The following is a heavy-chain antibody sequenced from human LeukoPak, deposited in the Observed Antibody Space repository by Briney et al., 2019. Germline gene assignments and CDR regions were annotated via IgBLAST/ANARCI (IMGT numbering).Heavy chain of an antibody. J-gene: IGHJ4*02. D-gene: IGHD4-17*01. CDR3: ATDPSYGDYELDY. CDR2: ISSSGTTV. CDR1: GFTFSSCE. Sequence: PGGSLRLSCAASGFTFSSCEMNWVRQAPGKGLEWVSYISSSGTTVYYADSVKGRFTISRDNAKNSLYLQMNSLRAEDTAVYYCATDPSYGDYELDYWGQGTLVTVSS. V-gene: IGHV3-48*03.